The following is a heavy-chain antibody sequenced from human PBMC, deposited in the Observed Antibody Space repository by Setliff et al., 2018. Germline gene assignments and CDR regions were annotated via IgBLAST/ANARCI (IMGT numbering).Heavy chain of an antibody. D-gene: IGHD5-12*01. CDR2: FSGSDEYI. V-gene: IGHV3-21*01. Sequence: GESLKISCVVSGVVFRNYHLNWVRQTPEKGLEWVSSFSGSDEYIKYADSVKGRFTISRDSAGNAVYLQMNNLSAEDTAVYYCAGSRAWIPIFDSWGQGILVTV. J-gene: IGHJ4*02. CDR3: AGSRAWIPIFDS. CDR1: GVVFRNYH.